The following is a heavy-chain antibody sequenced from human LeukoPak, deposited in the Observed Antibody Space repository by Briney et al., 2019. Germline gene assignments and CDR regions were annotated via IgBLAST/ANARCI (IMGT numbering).Heavy chain of an antibody. CDR1: GDSISSGDYY. CDR3: AREYYDSSGYYTGDY. Sequence: SQTLSLTCTVSGDSISSGDYYWSWIRQPAGKGLEWIGRIYTSGSTNYNPSLKSRVTISVDTSKNQFSLKLSSVTAADTAVYYCAREYYDSSGYYTGDYWGQGTLVTVSS. V-gene: IGHV4-61*02. J-gene: IGHJ4*02. CDR2: IYTSGST. D-gene: IGHD3-22*01.